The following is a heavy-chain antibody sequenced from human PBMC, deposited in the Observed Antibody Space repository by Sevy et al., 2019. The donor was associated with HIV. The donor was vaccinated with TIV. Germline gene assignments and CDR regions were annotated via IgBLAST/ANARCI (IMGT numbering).Heavy chain of an antibody. V-gene: IGHV3-23*01. CDR3: AKDEGGYYQDY. J-gene: IGHJ4*02. D-gene: IGHD3-3*01. CDR1: GFTFSSYA. Sequence: GGSLRLSCAASGFTFSSYAMSWVRQAPGKGLEWVSTMSSSGGSTYYADSVKGRFTISRDNSKNTLYLQMNSLGTEDTAVYYCAKDEGGYYQDYWGQGTLVTVSS. CDR2: MSSSGGST.